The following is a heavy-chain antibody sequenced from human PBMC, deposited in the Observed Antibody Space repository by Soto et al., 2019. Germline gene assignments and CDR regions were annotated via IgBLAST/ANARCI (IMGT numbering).Heavy chain of an antibody. CDR2: ISAYNCNT. V-gene: IGHV1-18*01. CDR3: ASSYYCSGTPYYDGMDV. Sequence: QVQLVQSGAEVKKPGASVKVSCKASGYTFTSYGISWVRQAPGQGLEWMGWISAYNCNTNYAQKLQGRVTMTTDTSTSTAYMELRSLRSDDTAVYYCASSYYCSGTPYYDGMDVWCQGTTVTVSS. J-gene: IGHJ6*02. CDR1: GYTFTSYG. D-gene: IGHD3-10*01.